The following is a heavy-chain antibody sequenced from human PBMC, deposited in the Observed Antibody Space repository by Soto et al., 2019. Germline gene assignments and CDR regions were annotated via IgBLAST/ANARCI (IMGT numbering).Heavy chain of an antibody. CDR3: ARGWFANWFDP. J-gene: IGHJ5*02. D-gene: IGHD3-10*01. V-gene: IGHV4-34*01. CDR1: GGSFSGYY. CDR2: INHSGST. Sequence: SETLSLTCAVYGGSFSGYYWSWIRQPPGKGLEWIGEINHSGSTNYNPSLKSRVTISVDTSKNQFSLKLSSVTAADTAVYYCARGWFANWFDPWGQGTLVTVSS.